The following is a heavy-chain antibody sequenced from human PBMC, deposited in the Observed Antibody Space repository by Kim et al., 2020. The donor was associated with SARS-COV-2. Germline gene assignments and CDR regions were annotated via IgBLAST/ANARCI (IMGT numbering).Heavy chain of an antibody. J-gene: IGHJ4*02. Sequence: ASVKVSCKACGYMFTSYGFSWVRQAPGQGLEWLGWISARDGGTKYGQKVQGRVIMTTDTSTNTAYMELWILRSDDTAMYYCARGAYGDVSFDYWGQGTLVTVSS. CDR2: ISARDGGT. CDR1: GYMFTSYG. V-gene: IGHV1-18*04. CDR3: ARGAYGDVSFDY. D-gene: IGHD4-17*01.